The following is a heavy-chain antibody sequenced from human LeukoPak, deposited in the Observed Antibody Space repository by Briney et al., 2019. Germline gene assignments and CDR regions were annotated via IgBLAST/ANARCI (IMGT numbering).Heavy chain of an antibody. CDR1: GFTFTSYA. CDR3: ARDAADCSSTSCSYYYFDY. J-gene: IGHJ4*02. Sequence: GGSLRLSCAASGFTFTSYALHWVRQAPGKGLEGVAVISYDGSNKYYADSVKGRFTISRDNSKNTVSLQMNSLRAEDTAVYYCARDAADCSSTSCSYYYFDYWGQGTLVTVSS. D-gene: IGHD2-2*01. CDR2: ISYDGSNK. V-gene: IGHV3-30-3*01.